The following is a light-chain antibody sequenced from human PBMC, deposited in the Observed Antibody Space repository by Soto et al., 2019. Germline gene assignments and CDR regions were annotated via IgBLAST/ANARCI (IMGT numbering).Light chain of an antibody. CDR1: QSVSRSS. J-gene: IGKJ1*01. Sequence: TNSAGTLSLSPGERATLSFSISQSVSRSSLAWYQQYPGQAPRLLSYGASSRATGIPDRFSGSGSGTDFTLSISRLEPEDLAVYYCQQYGSSPQTFGQGTKV. CDR2: GAS. CDR3: QQYGSSPQT. V-gene: IGKV3-20*01.